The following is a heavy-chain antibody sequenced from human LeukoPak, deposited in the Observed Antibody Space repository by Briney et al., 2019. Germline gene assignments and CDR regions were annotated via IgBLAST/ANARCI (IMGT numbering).Heavy chain of an antibody. Sequence: SVKVSCKASGGTFSSYAINWVRQATGQGLEWMGWMNPNSGNTGYAQKFQGRVTMTRNTSISTAYMELSSLRSEDTALYYCARARYSANDYSDYWGQGTLVTVSS. CDR1: GGTFSSYA. V-gene: IGHV1-8*02. CDR2: MNPNSGNT. D-gene: IGHD1-26*01. J-gene: IGHJ4*02. CDR3: ARARYSANDYSDY.